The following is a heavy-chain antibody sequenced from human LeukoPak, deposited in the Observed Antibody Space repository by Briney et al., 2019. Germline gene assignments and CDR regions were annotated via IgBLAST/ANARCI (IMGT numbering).Heavy chain of an antibody. CDR1: GYTFTSYG. CDR3: ARGRSTTGASGSYYPAADY. CDR2: ISAYNGNT. D-gene: IGHD3-10*01. Sequence: GASVKVSCEASGYTFTSYGISWVRQAPGQGLEWMGWISAYNGNTNYAQKLQGRVTMTTDTSTSTAYMELRSLRSDDTAVYYCARGRSTTGASGSYYPAADYWGQGTLVTVSS. V-gene: IGHV1-18*01. J-gene: IGHJ4*02.